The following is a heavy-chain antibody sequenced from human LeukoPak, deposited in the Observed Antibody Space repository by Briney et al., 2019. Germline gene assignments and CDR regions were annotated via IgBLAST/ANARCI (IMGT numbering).Heavy chain of an antibody. V-gene: IGHV4-39*01. CDR2: IYYSGST. CDR1: GGSIGSSSYY. Sequence: PSETLSLTCTVSGGSIGSSSYYRGWIRQPPGKGLEWIGNIYYSGSTYYNPSLKSRVTISVDTSKNQFSLKLSSVTAADTAVYYCARQKPDTTVTMWDPKNFDYWGQGTLVTVSS. D-gene: IGHD4-17*01. J-gene: IGHJ4*02. CDR3: ARQKPDTTVTMWDPKNFDY.